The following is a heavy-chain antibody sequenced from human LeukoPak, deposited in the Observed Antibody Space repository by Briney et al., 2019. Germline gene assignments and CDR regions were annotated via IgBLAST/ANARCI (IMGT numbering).Heavy chain of an antibody. D-gene: IGHD2-2*01. V-gene: IGHV1-69*13. CDR2: IIPIFGTA. CDR3: ARGYPPYCSSTSCYLLDP. CDR1: GGTFSSYA. J-gene: IGHJ5*02. Sequence: SVTVSCTASGGTFSSYAISWVRQAPGQGLEWMGGIIPIFGTANYAQKFQGRVTITADESTSTAYMELSSLRSEDTAVYYCARGYPPYCSSTSCYLLDPWGQGTLATVSS.